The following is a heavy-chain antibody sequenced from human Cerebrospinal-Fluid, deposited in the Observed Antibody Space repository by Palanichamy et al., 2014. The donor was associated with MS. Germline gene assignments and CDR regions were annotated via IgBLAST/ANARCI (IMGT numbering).Heavy chain of an antibody. CDR2: INLSGGGT. J-gene: IGHJ4*02. V-gene: IGHV1-46*01. CDR1: GYTFSNYF. CDR3: ARAPQYSSLDY. Sequence: QVQPVQSAAEVRKPGASVTVSCKASGYTFSNYFMHWVRQAPGQGLEWIGIINLSGGGTAYAQRFQGKVTMTRDTSRSTAYLELSSQMSEDTAVYYCARAPQYSSLDYWGQGTLVTVSS. D-gene: IGHD5-18*01.